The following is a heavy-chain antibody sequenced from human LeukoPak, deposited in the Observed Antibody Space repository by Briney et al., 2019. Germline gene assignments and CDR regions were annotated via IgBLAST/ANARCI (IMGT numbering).Heavy chain of an antibody. J-gene: IGHJ4*02. V-gene: IGHV4-59*01. CDR3: ASSMTQLWFGF. CDR2: ISYNGGT. D-gene: IGHD5-18*01. Sequence: SETLSLTCTVSRDSISNYYWNWIRQPPGKGLEWVGYISYNGGTKYNPPLQSRVTISMDTSNNQFSLKLSSVTAADTAVYYCASSMTQLWFGFWGQGTLVTVSS. CDR1: RDSISNYY.